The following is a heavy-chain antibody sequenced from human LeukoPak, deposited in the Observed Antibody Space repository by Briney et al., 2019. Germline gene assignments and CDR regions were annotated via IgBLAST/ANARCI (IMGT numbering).Heavy chain of an antibody. V-gene: IGHV4-4*07. D-gene: IGHD6-19*01. CDR2: IYTSGST. CDR1: GGSISSYY. Sequence: SETLSLTCTVSGGSISSYYWSWMRQPAGKGLEWIGRIYTSGSTNYNPSLKSRVTMSVDTSKNQFSLKLSSVTAADTAVYYCARGPLEQWLVPQYYFNYWGQGTLVTVSS. J-gene: IGHJ4*02. CDR3: ARGPLEQWLVPQYYFNY.